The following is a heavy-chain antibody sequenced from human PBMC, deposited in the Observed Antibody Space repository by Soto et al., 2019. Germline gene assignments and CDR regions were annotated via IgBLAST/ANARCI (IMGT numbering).Heavy chain of an antibody. V-gene: IGHV1-8*01. CDR2: MNPNSGNT. CDR1: GNTFTSYD. CDR3: ARVRKVSASWCDP. J-gene: IGHJ5*02. Sequence: QVQLVQSGAEVKQPGASVKVSCKVSGNTFTSYDINWVRQSTGQGLEWMGWMNPNSGNTGYAQTVKGRVTMTRNTSMSTAYMELSSLRSEYTAVYYCARVRKVSASWCDPWGQGTLVTVSS.